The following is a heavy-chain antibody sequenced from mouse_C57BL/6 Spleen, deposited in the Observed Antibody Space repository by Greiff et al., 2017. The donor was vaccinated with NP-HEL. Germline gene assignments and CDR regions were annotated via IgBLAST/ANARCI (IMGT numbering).Heavy chain of an antibody. Sequence: QVQLKQSGPELVKPGASVKISCKASGYAFSSSWMNWVKQRPGQGLEWIGRIYPGDGDTNYNGKFKGKATLTADKSSSTAYMQLSSLTSEDSAVYFCAREGWLKAMDYWGQGTSVTVSS. D-gene: IGHD2-3*01. CDR3: AREGWLKAMDY. J-gene: IGHJ4*01. V-gene: IGHV1-82*01. CDR1: GYAFSSSW. CDR2: IYPGDGDT.